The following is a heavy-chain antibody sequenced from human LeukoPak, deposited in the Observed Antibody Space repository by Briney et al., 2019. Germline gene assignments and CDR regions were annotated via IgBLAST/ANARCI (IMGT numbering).Heavy chain of an antibody. D-gene: IGHD4-17*01. CDR2: ISGSGGST. V-gene: IGHV3-23*01. CDR3: AKDIYGAPSGYFDL. J-gene: IGHJ2*01. Sequence: GGSLRLSCAASGFTFSSYAMSWFRQAPGKGLEWAPAISGSGGSTYYADSVKGRFTISRDNSKNSLYLQMNSLRAEDMALYYCAKDIYGAPSGYFDLWGRGTLVTVSS. CDR1: GFTFSSYA.